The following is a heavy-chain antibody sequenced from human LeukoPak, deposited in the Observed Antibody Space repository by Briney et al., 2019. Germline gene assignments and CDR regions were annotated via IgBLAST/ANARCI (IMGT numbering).Heavy chain of an antibody. CDR1: GVSINSYY. V-gene: IGHV4-59*01. CDR2: IYYSGST. Sequence: SETLSLTCSVSGVSINSYYWMWLRPPPGKGLEWVGYIYYSGSTNHHHSLQSRATTSVDTTNNHFSLKLSHVTAADTAVYYCARLRVSSSLFDYWGQGTLVTVYS. CDR3: ARLRVSSSLFDY. J-gene: IGHJ4*02. D-gene: IGHD6-13*01.